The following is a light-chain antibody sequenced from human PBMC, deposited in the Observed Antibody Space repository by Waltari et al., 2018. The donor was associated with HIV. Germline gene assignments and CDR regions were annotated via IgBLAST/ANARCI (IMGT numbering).Light chain of an antibody. CDR2: EVS. J-gene: IGLJ2*01. CDR1: SSDVGAYNY. Sequence: QSALTQPASVSGSPGQSITISCTGTSSDVGAYNYVSWYQQPPGKAPKLVIYEVSNRPSGISIRFSGSKSGNTASLTISGLHAEDEADYYCSSYTTSSSRLFGGGTKVTVL. V-gene: IGLV2-14*01. CDR3: SSYTTSSSRL.